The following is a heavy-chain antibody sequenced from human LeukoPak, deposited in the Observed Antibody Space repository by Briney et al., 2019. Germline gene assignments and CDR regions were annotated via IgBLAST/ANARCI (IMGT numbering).Heavy chain of an antibody. CDR3: ARVSMVRGPNRDY. V-gene: IGHV3-21*01. CDR1: GFTFSSYS. Sequence: PGGSLRLSCAASGFTFSSYSMNWVRQAPGKGLEWVSSISSSSSYIYHADSVKGRFTISRDNAKNSLYLQMNSLRAEDTAVYYCARVSMVRGPNRDYWGQGTLVTVSS. CDR2: ISSSSSYI. J-gene: IGHJ4*02. D-gene: IGHD3-10*01.